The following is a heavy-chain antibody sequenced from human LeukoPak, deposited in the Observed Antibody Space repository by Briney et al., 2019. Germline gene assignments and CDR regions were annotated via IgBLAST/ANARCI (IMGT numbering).Heavy chain of an antibody. CDR3: ARRKYSSSWYNAFDI. CDR1: GYNFTNYW. Sequence: GESLKISCKGSGYNFTNYWIGWVRQMPGEGLESMGIIYPVDSDTRYSPSFQGQVTISADKSASTAYLQWSSLKASDTALYYCARRKYSSSWYNAFDIWGQGTMVTVSS. V-gene: IGHV5-51*01. CDR2: IYPVDSDT. D-gene: IGHD6-13*01. J-gene: IGHJ3*02.